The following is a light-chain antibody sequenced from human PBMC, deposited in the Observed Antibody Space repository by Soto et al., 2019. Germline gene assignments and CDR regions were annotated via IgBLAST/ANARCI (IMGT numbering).Light chain of an antibody. Sequence: EIVFTQSPATLSLSPGEGATLSCRASRSVSTYLAWYQQKPGQAPRLLIYGASNRATGIPDRFSGSGSGTDFTLTISRLEPEDFAVYYCQQYGSSGTFGQGTKVDIK. CDR3: QQYGSSGT. J-gene: IGKJ1*01. CDR1: RSVSTY. CDR2: GAS. V-gene: IGKV3-20*01.